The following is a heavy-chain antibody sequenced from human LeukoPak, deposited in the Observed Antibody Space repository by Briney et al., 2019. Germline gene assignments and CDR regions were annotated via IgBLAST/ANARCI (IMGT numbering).Heavy chain of an antibody. CDR1: GDSVTGYF. Sequence: SETLSLTCTVFGDSVTGYFLNWVRQPPGKGLEWIGHIYKIGTTNYNPSLKSRLTISADTSKNQSSLQLRSVTAADTAVYYCVIGVGWQPDYWGQGALVTVS. V-gene: IGHV4-59*02. CDR2: IYKIGTT. CDR3: VIGVGWQPDY. D-gene: IGHD2-15*01. J-gene: IGHJ4*02.